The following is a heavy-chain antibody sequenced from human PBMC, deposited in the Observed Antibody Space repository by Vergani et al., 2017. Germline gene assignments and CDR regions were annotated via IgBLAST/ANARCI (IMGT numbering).Heavy chain of an antibody. Sequence: EVQLVESGGGLVQPGRSLRLSCTASGFTFGDYAMSWVRQAPGKGLEWVGFIRSKAYGGTTEYAASVKGRFTISRDDSKSIAYLQMNNLQTEDTAMYYCVRDQVTMLRGSDALDIWGQGTMVTVSS. CDR3: VRDQVTMLRGSDALDI. CDR2: IRSKAYGGTT. CDR1: GFTFGDYA. D-gene: IGHD3-10*01. J-gene: IGHJ3*02. V-gene: IGHV3-49*04.